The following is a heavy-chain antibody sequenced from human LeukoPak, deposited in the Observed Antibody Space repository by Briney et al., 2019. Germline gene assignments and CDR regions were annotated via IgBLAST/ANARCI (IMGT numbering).Heavy chain of an antibody. V-gene: IGHV3-23*01. CDR2: ISGSGDRI. Sequence: GRSLRLSCAASGFTFSSYAMSWVRQAPGKGLEWVSAISGSGDRIFYADSVKGRFTISRDNSKNTLYLQMNSLGAEDTALYYRAKAKVDGGTAEYWGQGTLVTVSS. D-gene: IGHD4-23*01. CDR1: GFTFSSYA. CDR3: AKAKVDGGTAEY. J-gene: IGHJ4*02.